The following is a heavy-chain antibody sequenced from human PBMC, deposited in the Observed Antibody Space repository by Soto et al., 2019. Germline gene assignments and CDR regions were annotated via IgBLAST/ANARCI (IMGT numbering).Heavy chain of an antibody. J-gene: IGHJ4*02. CDR3: ARGRVNCCGGSCYRTRTSYFDD. CDR1: GDSVSGNSAA. CDR2: TYYRSKWYN. Sequence: PPQTLSLTCAISGDSVSGNSAAWNWIRRSPSRGLEWLGRTYYRSKWYNDYAVSVKSRITINPDTSKNQFSLQLNSVTPEDTAVYYCARGRVNCCGGSCYRTRTSYFDDWGQGTLVTISS. V-gene: IGHV6-1*01. D-gene: IGHD2-15*01.